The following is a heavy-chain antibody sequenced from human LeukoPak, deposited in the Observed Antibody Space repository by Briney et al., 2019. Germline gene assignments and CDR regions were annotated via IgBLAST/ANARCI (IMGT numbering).Heavy chain of an antibody. CDR1: GFTFSSYN. D-gene: IGHD3-10*01. J-gene: IGHJ6*03. CDR3: AKAILPDPGYYYYYMDV. V-gene: IGHV3-21*04. CDR2: ISSSSSYI. Sequence: GGSLRLSCAASGFTFSSYNMNWVRQAPGKGLEWVSCISSSSSYIYYADSVEGRFTISRDTAKNSLYLQMNSLRAEDTAVYYCAKAILPDPGYYYYYMDVWGKGTTVTVSS.